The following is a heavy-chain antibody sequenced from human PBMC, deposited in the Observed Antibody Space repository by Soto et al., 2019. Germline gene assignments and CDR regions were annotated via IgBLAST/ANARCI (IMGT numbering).Heavy chain of an antibody. CDR2: AQPDYSDT. V-gene: IGHV5-51*01. J-gene: IGHJ4*02. CDR1: GYRFSSFW. Sequence: GESLKISCQASGYRFSSFWIGWVRQRPGKGLEWMGIAQPDYSDTRYSPAFQGHVTISADESTNTAYLEWSSLRAADTAMYFCARHGYSSSWYPDHWGQGTLVTVSS. D-gene: IGHD6-13*01. CDR3: ARHGYSSSWYPDH.